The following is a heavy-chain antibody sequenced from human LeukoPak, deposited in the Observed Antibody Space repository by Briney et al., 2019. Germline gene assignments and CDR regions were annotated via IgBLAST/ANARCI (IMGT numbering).Heavy chain of an antibody. Sequence: GGSLRLSCAASGFTFSSYWMSWVRQAPGKGLEWVANIKQDGSEKYYVDSVKGRFTISRDNAKNSLYLQINSLRAEDTAVYYCAREADDGVYYFDYWGQGTLVTVSS. D-gene: IGHD5-24*01. CDR1: GFTFSSYW. CDR3: AREADDGVYYFDY. V-gene: IGHV3-7*01. J-gene: IGHJ4*02. CDR2: IKQDGSEK.